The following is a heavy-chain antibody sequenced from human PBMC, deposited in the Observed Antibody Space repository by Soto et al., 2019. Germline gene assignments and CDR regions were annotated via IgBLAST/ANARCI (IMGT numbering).Heavy chain of an antibody. D-gene: IGHD3-22*01. CDR2: ISSRGSSI. V-gene: IGHV3-11*01. CDR3: ARVRRSSGYYYGY. J-gene: IGHJ4*02. Sequence: PGGSLRLSCAVSGFTFSDYYMSWIRQAPGKGLEWVSYISSRGSSIYYADSVKGRFTISRDNAKNSLYLQMNGLRAEDTAVYYCARVRRSSGYYYGYWGQGTPVTAPQ. CDR1: GFTFSDYY.